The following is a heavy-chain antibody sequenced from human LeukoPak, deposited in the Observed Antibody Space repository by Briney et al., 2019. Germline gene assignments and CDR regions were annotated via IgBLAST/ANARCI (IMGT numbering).Heavy chain of an antibody. CDR2: ISGSGGST. CDR3: ALMIVVVISGPGPLSRSDY. J-gene: IGHJ4*02. Sequence: GGSLRLSCAASGFTFRSYAMSWVRQTPEKGLEWVSAISGSGGSTYYADSVKGRFTISRDNSKNTLYLQMNSLRAEDTAVYYCALMIVVVISGPGPLSRSDYWGQGTLVTVSS. D-gene: IGHD3-22*01. V-gene: IGHV3-23*01. CDR1: GFTFRSYA.